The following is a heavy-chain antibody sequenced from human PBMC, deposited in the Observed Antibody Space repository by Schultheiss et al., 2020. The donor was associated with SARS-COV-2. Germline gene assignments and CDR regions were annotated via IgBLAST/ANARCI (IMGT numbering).Heavy chain of an antibody. V-gene: IGHV1-69*13. CDR3: ARVATVATFYLGYGMDV. D-gene: IGHD4-23*01. CDR1: GGSFSSYG. Sequence: SVKVFCKASGGSFSSYGFTWVRQAPGQGLEWMGGIIPIFGTTSYAQKFQGRVTITADESTSTAYMELGSLGSEDTAVYYCARVATVATFYLGYGMDVWGQGTTVTVSS. CDR2: IIPIFGTT. J-gene: IGHJ6*02.